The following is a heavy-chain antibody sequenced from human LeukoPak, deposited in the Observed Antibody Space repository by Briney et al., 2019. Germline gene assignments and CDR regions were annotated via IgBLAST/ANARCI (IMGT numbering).Heavy chain of an antibody. V-gene: IGHV1-18*01. CDR1: GYTFTIYG. Sequence: ASVKVSFKASGYTFTIYGISWVRQAPGQGLEWMGWISAYNGNTNYAQKLQGRVTMTTDTSTSTAYMELRSLRSDDTAVYYCARAVNDYGDYEDYYYGMDVWGQGTTVTVSS. D-gene: IGHD4-17*01. J-gene: IGHJ6*02. CDR3: ARAVNDYGDYEDYYYGMDV. CDR2: ISAYNGNT.